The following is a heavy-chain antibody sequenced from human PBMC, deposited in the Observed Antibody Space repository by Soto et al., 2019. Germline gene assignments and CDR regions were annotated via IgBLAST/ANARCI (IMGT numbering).Heavy chain of an antibody. Sequence: QRQLQESGPGLGKPSKPLPLTCTVPGGSIGSRSNYGGWVRQPPGKGWEGIGSVHARGGTSSNPSSLKSRVTSSVYTFKNQFYRNLSSVTAADTAVYYCARHRTQVAQVVVVIRDRRRLGYFDYWGQGTLVTVSS. D-gene: IGHD3-22*01. J-gene: IGHJ4*02. CDR2: VHARGGT. CDR3: ARHRTQVAQVVVVIRDRRRLGYFDY. CDR1: GGSIGSRSNY. V-gene: IGHV4-39*01.